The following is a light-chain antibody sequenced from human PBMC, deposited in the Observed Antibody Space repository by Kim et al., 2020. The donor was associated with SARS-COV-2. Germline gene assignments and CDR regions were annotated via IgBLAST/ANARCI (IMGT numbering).Light chain of an antibody. V-gene: IGLV2-18*02. Sequence: GQAVPTSCPGTSSDVGSYNRVSWYQQPPGTAPKLMIYEVSNRPSGVPDRFSGSKSGNTASLTISGLQAEDEADYYCSSYTSSSTVVFGGGTQLTVL. CDR3: SSYTSSSTVV. CDR2: EVS. CDR1: SSDVGSYNR. J-gene: IGLJ2*01.